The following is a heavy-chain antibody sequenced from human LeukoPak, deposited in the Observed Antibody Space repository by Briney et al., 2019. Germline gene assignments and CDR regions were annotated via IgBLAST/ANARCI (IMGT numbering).Heavy chain of an antibody. CDR2: MNPNSGNT. J-gene: IGHJ5*02. Sequence: ASVKVSCKASGYTFTSYGISWVRQAPGQGLEWMGWMNPNSGNTGYAQKFQGRVTMTRNTSISTAYMELSSLRSEDTAVYYCARGYYDSSGYYPNWFDPWGQGTLVTVSS. V-gene: IGHV1-8*02. CDR1: GYTFTSYG. D-gene: IGHD3-22*01. CDR3: ARGYYDSSGYYPNWFDP.